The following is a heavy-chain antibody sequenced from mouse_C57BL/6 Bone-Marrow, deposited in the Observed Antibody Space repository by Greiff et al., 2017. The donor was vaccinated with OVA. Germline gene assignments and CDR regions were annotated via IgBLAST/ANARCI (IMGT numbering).Heavy chain of an antibody. Sequence: DVMLVESGGGLVKPGGSLKLSCAASGFTFSDYGMHWVRQAPEKGLEWVAYISSGSSTIYYADTVKGRFTISRDNAKNTLFLQMTSLRSEDTAMYYCARHPSNYNAMDYWGQGTSVTVSS. CDR3: ARHPSNYNAMDY. D-gene: IGHD2-10*02. V-gene: IGHV5-17*01. CDR2: ISSGSSTI. CDR1: GFTFSDYG. J-gene: IGHJ4*01.